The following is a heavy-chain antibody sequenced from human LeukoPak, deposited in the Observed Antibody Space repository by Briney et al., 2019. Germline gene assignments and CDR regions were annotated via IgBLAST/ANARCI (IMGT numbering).Heavy chain of an antibody. CDR1: GGTFSSYT. J-gene: IGHJ4*02. D-gene: IGHD6-19*01. Sequence: ASVKVSCKASGGTFSSYTISWVRQAPGQGLEWMGRIIPILGIAHYAQKFQGRVTITADKSTSTAYTELSSLRSEDTAVYYCARAAVAGREVFAYWGQGTLVTVSS. CDR3: ARAAVAGREVFAY. V-gene: IGHV1-69*02. CDR2: IIPILGIA.